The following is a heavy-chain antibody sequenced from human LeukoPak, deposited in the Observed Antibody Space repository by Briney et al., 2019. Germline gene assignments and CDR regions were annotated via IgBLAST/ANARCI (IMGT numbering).Heavy chain of an antibody. D-gene: IGHD2-15*01. CDR1: GGSISSYY. CDR2: IYYSGST. J-gene: IGHJ6*02. V-gene: IGHV4-59*08. Sequence: SETLSLTCTVSGGSISSYYWSWIRQPPGKGLEWLGYIYYSGSTNYNPSLKSRVTISVDTSKNQFSLKLSSVTAADTAVYYCARLHYCSSGSCNEYYYYYGMDVWGQGTTVTVSS. CDR3: ARLHYCSSGSCNEYYYYYGMDV.